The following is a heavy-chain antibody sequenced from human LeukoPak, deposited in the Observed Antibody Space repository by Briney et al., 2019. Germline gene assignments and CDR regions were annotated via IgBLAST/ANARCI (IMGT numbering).Heavy chain of an antibody. D-gene: IGHD6-19*01. CDR3: ARDLRSGWYGYYYGVDV. V-gene: IGHV1-18*04. Sequence: ASVKVSCKASGYTFSSYGISWVRQAPGQGLEWMGWISAYNSKTHYVQKVQGRVTMTTDTSTSTAYMELRSLRSDDTAVYYCARDLRSGWYGYYYGVDVWGRGTTVTVSS. CDR1: GYTFSSYG. CDR2: ISAYNSKT. J-gene: IGHJ6*04.